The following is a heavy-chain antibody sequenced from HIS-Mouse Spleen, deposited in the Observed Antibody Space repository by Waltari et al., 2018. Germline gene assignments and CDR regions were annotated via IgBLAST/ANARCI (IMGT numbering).Heavy chain of an antibody. CDR3: ARKRGGSWRFDY. CDR2: IYYSGST. CDR1: GGSISRYY. D-gene: IGHD2-15*01. J-gene: IGHJ4*02. Sequence: QVQLQESGPGLVKPSETLSPTCTVSGGSISRYYWSGIRQPPGKGLEWIGYIYYSGSTNYNPSLKSRVTISVDTSKNQFSLKLSSVTAADTAVYYCARKRGGSWRFDYWGQGTLVTVSS. V-gene: IGHV4-59*01.